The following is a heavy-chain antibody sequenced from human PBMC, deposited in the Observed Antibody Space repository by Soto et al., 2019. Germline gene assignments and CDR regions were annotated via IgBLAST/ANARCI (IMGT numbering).Heavy chain of an antibody. Sequence: QVQLVQSGAEVKKPGASVKVSCQASGYTFTSYTLHWVRQAPGQGPEWMGGTNAGNGNKKYSQRFQGRLTITRDRSASTAYMELSSLNFEATAVYYCARGGGWVGDPSFDSWGQGTLVTVSS. CDR1: GYTFTSYT. CDR3: ARGGGWVGDPSFDS. V-gene: IGHV1-3*01. CDR2: TNAGNGNK. J-gene: IGHJ4*02. D-gene: IGHD3-10*01.